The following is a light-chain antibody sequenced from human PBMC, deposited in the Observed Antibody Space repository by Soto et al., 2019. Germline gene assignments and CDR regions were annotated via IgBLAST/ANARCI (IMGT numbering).Light chain of an antibody. CDR1: QSINNY. CDR2: DAS. J-gene: IGKJ4*01. CDR3: QQRSNWRII. V-gene: IGKV3-11*01. Sequence: EIVLTQSPATLSLSPGERATLSCRAGQSINNYLAWYQQKPGQSPRLLIYDASYRATGIPPRFSGSGSGTDFPLTPTTLGPEDFAVYYCQQRSNWRIIFGGGTRVDIK.